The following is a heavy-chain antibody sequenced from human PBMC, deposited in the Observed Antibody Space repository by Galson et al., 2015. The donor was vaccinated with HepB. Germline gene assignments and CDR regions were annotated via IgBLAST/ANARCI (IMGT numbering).Heavy chain of an antibody. J-gene: IGHJ6*02. CDR1: GFTFSSYW. Sequence: SLRLSCAASGFTFSSYWMSWVRQAPGKGLEWVANIKQDGSEKYYVDSMKGRFTISRDNAKNSLYLQMNSLRAEDTAVYYCARGSDYYGSGSYYKLSYYYGMDVWGQGTTVTVSS. CDR2: IKQDGSEK. V-gene: IGHV3-7*01. D-gene: IGHD3-10*01. CDR3: ARGSDYYGSGSYYKLSYYYGMDV.